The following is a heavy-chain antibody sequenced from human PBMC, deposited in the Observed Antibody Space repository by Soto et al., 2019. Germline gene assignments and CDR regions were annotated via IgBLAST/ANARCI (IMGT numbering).Heavy chain of an antibody. V-gene: IGHV4-39*01. CDR1: GDSISSDNYY. J-gene: IGHJ4*02. D-gene: IGHD2-8*01. CDR2: IYYTGST. CDR3: ARHPGYAVPTVYATHYFNY. Sequence: QLQLQESGPGLVKPSETLSLTCTVSGDSISSDNYYCGWIRQPPGKGLEWIGSIYYTGSTYYNPSHKSRVPMSVDTSKSQFSLKLSSVTAADTAVYYCARHPGYAVPTVYATHYFNYWGQGILVTVST.